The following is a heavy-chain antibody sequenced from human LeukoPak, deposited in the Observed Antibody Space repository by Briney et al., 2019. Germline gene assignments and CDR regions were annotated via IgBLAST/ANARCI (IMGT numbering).Heavy chain of an antibody. CDR1: RYTFTSYD. CDR2: MNPNSGNT. Sequence: VASVKVSCKASRYTFTSYDISWVRQATGQGLEWMGWMNPNSGNTGYAQKFQGRVTMTRNTSISTAYMELSSLRSEDTAVYYCARGAYSSSWYYYYYYGMDVWGQGTTVTVSS. CDR3: ARGAYSSSWYYYYYYGMDV. J-gene: IGHJ6*02. V-gene: IGHV1-8*01. D-gene: IGHD6-13*01.